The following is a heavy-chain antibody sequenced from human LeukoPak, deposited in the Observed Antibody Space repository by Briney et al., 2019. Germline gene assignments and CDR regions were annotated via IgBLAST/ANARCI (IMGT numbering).Heavy chain of an antibody. Sequence: SETLSLTCTVSGGSISSGSYYWSWIRQPAGKGLEWIGRIYTSGSTNYNPSLKSRVTISLDTSRNQFSLKLTYVTAADTAVYYCARVKYYYDSSGYYRWFDPWGQGTLVTVSS. CDR3: ARVKYYYDSSGYYRWFDP. V-gene: IGHV4-61*02. D-gene: IGHD3-22*01. CDR1: GGSISSGSYY. CDR2: IYTSGST. J-gene: IGHJ5*02.